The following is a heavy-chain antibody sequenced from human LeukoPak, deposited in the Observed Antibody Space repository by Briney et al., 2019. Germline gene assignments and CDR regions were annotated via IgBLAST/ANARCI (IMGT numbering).Heavy chain of an antibody. CDR3: ARDPLDY. V-gene: IGHV3-48*01. J-gene: IGHJ4*02. CDR2: ISSSSSTI. Sequence: SGGSLRLPCAASGFTFSNYNMNWVRQAPGKGLEWLSYISSSSSTIYYADSVKGRFTISRDNAKNSLYLQMNSLRAEDTAVYYCARDPLDYWGQGTLVTVSS. CDR1: GFTFSNYN.